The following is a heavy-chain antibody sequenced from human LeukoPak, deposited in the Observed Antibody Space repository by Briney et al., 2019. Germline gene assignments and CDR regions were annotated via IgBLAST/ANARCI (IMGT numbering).Heavy chain of an antibody. CDR3: ARGKWSDY. J-gene: IGHJ4*02. V-gene: IGHV1-2*02. D-gene: IGHD2-15*01. CDR1: GYTFSDYY. Sequence: ASVKVSCKASGYTFSDYYLHWVRQAPGQGLEWMGWINPNSGGTKYAQKFQGRVTMTRDTSISTAYMELNSLRSDDTAVYYCARGKWSDYWGQGTLVTVPS. CDR2: INPNSGGT.